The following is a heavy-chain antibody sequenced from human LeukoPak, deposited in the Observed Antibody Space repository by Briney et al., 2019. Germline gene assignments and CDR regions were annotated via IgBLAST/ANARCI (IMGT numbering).Heavy chain of an antibody. CDR1: GGSISSSSCY. J-gene: IGHJ5*02. V-gene: IGHV4-39*01. CDR2: IYYSGST. D-gene: IGHD6-13*01. CDR3: ARPDSSSWPYNWFDP. Sequence: SETLSLTCTVSGGSISSSSCYWGWIRQPPGKGLEWIGSIYYSGSTYYNPSLKSRVTISVDTSKNQFSLKLSSVTAADTAVYYCARPDSSSWPYNWFDPWGQGTLVTVSS.